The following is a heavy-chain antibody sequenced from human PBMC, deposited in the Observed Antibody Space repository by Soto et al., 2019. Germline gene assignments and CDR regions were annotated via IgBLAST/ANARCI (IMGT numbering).Heavy chain of an antibody. CDR2: ISGGGGDT. J-gene: IGHJ4*02. D-gene: IGHD6-13*01. CDR1: GFTFSSYA. V-gene: IGHV3-23*01. Sequence: EVQLLESGGGLVQPGGSLRLSCTASGFTFSSYAMNWVRQAPGKGLEWVSVISGGGGDTYYPDSVKGRFTISRDNSKKTLYLQMNSLRAEDTAVYYCAGGSSWYVFDYWGQGTLVTVS. CDR3: AGGSSWYVFDY.